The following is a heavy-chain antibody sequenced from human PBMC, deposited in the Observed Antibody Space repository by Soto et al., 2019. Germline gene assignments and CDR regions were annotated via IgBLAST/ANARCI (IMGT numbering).Heavy chain of an antibody. Sequence: QVQLQESGPGLVKPSETLSLTCTVSGGSISHYYWTWIRQPPGKGLEWIGYVYYSATTDYNPSLNSRVTISVDTSKNQFSLKLSSVTAADTAVYYCARLGNYKMDYWGQGTLVTVSS. CDR1: GGSISHYY. J-gene: IGHJ4*02. V-gene: IGHV4-59*01. D-gene: IGHD3-10*01. CDR2: VYYSATT. CDR3: ARLGNYKMDY.